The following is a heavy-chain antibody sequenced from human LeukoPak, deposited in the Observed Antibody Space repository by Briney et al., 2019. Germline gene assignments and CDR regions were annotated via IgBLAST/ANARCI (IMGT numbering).Heavy chain of an antibody. D-gene: IGHD6-13*01. J-gene: IGHJ4*02. V-gene: IGHV3-21*01. Sequence: GGSLRLSCAASGFTFSSYSMNWVRQAPGKGLEWVSSISSSSSYIYYADSVEGRFTISRDNAKNSLYLQMNSLRAEDTAVYYCAREYSSSWSPHFDYWGQGTLVTVSS. CDR3: AREYSSSWSPHFDY. CDR1: GFTFSSYS. CDR2: ISSSSSYI.